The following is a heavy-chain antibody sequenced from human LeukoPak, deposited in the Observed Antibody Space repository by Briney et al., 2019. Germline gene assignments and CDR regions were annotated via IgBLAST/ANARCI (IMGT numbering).Heavy chain of an antibody. CDR2: ISSSSSYI. Sequence: GGSLRLSCAASGFTFSSYSMNWVRQAPGKGLEWVSSISSSSSYIYYADSVKGRFTISRDNSKNTLYLQMNSLRAEDTAVYYCAKDQDYGGNSGYFDYWGQGTLVTVSS. CDR1: GFTFSSYS. J-gene: IGHJ4*02. D-gene: IGHD4-23*01. V-gene: IGHV3-21*04. CDR3: AKDQDYGGNSGYFDY.